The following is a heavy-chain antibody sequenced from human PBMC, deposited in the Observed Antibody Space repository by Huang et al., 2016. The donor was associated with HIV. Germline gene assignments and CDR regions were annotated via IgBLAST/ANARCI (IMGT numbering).Heavy chain of an antibody. V-gene: IGHV1-18*01. D-gene: IGHD3-10*01. CDR3: ARSWFGELLYPPDY. Sequence: QVQLVQSGAEVKKPGASVKVSCKSSGYTFTSYVISWVRQAPGQGLGCMGWISDYNSNTNYTQKCQDRVTMTTDTSTSTAYMELRSLRFDDTAVYYCARSWFGELLYPPDYWGQGTLVTVSS. CDR1: GYTFTSYV. CDR2: ISDYNSNT. J-gene: IGHJ4*02.